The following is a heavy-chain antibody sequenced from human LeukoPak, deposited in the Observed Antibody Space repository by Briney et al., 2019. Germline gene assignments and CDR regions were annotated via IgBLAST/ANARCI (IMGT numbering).Heavy chain of an antibody. CDR3: ARDRKAVAGTGY. Sequence: SETLSLTCAVSGYSISSGYYWGWIRQPPGKGLEWIGSIYHSGSTYYNPSLKSRVTISVDTSKNQFSLKLNSVTAADTAVYYCARDRKAVAGTGYWGQGTLVTVSS. CDR1: GYSISSGYY. D-gene: IGHD6-19*01. V-gene: IGHV4-38-2*02. CDR2: IYHSGST. J-gene: IGHJ4*02.